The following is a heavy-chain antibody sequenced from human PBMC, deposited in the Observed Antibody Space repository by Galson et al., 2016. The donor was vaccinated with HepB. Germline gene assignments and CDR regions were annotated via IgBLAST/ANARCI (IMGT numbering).Heavy chain of an antibody. V-gene: IGHV4-34*01. CDR2: INPSGNT. CDR1: GGSFSPYY. CDR3: ARGPRVITLGRFDP. D-gene: IGHD4-23*01. J-gene: IGHJ5*02. Sequence: SETLSLTCDVFGGSFSPYYWSWIRQPPGKGLEWIGEINPSGNTNYNPSLGSRVSISLETSKKQVALRVSSVTAADTAVYYCARGPRVITLGRFDPWGQGTLVTGSS.